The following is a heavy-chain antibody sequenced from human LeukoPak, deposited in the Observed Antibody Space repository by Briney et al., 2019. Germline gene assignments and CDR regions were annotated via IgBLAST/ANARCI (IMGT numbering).Heavy chain of an antibody. CDR2: ISAYNGNT. Sequence: GGSLRLSCAASGFTFTSYGISWVRQAPGQGLEWMGWISAYNGNTNYAQKLQGRVTMTTDTSTSTAYMELRSLRSDDTAVYYCARDAAAAGTVDYWGQGTLVTVSS. CDR1: GFTFTSYG. CDR3: ARDAAAAGTVDY. J-gene: IGHJ4*02. V-gene: IGHV1-18*01. D-gene: IGHD6-13*01.